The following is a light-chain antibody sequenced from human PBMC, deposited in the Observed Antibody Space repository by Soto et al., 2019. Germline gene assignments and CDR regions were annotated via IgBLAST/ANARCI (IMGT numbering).Light chain of an antibody. Sequence: DIQMPQSPSSLSASVGARVTITCRASQGIRNDLGWNQQKPGKAPKRLIYAASSLQSGGPSRFGGSGSATDFTLTIGRLQTEDFATCDCLQHNSYPRTFGQETKVEIK. J-gene: IGKJ1*01. CDR3: LQHNSYPRT. CDR2: AAS. CDR1: QGIRND. V-gene: IGKV1-17*01.